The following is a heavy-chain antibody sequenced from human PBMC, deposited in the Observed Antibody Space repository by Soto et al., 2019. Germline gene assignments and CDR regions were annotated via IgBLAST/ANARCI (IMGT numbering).Heavy chain of an antibody. CDR3: AREMGLTASTLFGY. CDR1: GYTFTSYG. D-gene: IGHD3-10*02. Sequence: VQLVQSGPEVKMPGASVNGSGKDSGYTFTSYGINWVRQAPGQGLEWMGRVSSYNGNTKYAQKFQGRVTLTTDTSTTTVYMHLTSLRSDDTAVYYCAREMGLTASTLFGYWGQGTVVTVS. CDR2: VSSYNGNT. V-gene: IGHV1-18*01. J-gene: IGHJ4*02.